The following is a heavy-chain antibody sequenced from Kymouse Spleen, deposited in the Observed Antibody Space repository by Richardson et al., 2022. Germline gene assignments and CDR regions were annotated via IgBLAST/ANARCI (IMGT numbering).Heavy chain of an antibody. V-gene: IGHV4-34*01. Sequence: QVQLQQWGAGLLKPSETLSLTCAVYGGSFSGYYWSWIRQPPGKGLEWIGEINHSGSTNYNPSLKSRVTISVDTSKNQFSLKLSSVTAADTAVYYCARVNIVVVTAIYFDYWGQGTLVTVSS. CDR1: GGSFSGYY. CDR3: ARVNIVVVTAIYFDY. CDR2: INHSGST. D-gene: IGHD2-21*02. J-gene: IGHJ4*02.